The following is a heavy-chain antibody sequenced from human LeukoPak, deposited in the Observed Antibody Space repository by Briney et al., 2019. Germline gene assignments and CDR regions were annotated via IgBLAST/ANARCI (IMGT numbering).Heavy chain of an antibody. J-gene: IGHJ3*02. CDR2: IRRGTNGYTT. CDR1: GFTFSDYI. CDR3: TRDAGEGGNSVFDI. V-gene: IGHV3-72*01. D-gene: IGHD4-23*01. Sequence: PGGSLRLSCAASGFTFSDYILDWVRQAPGKGLEWVGRIRRGTNGYTTGYAASVKGRFIISRDDSQNSLYLHMNSLKTEDTAVYHCTRDAGEGGNSVFDIWGQGTMVTVSS.